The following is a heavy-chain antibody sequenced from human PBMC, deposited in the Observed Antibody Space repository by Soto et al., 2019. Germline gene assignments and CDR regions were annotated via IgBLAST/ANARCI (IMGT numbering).Heavy chain of an antibody. D-gene: IGHD3-10*01. Sequence: QVQLVQSGAEVKKPGASVKVSCKTSGYTFTSYAMHWVRQAPGQSLEWMGWINAGNGNTKYSQNFQDRVTFTRDTSATAYMELSSLNSEDTAVYFCARGRRDNSGRAIDYWGQGTRVTVSP. V-gene: IGHV1-3*01. CDR1: GYTFTSYA. J-gene: IGHJ4*02. CDR2: INAGNGNT. CDR3: ARGRRDNSGRAIDY.